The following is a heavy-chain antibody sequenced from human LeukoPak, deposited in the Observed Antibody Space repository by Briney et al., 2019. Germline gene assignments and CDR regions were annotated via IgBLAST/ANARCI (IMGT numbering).Heavy chain of an antibody. CDR1: GFTFSSYA. D-gene: IGHD3-3*01. J-gene: IGHJ4*02. Sequence: GGSLRLSCAASGFTFSSYAMHWVRQAPGKGLEWVAVISYDGSNKYYADSVTGRFTISRDNSKNTLYLQMNSLRAEDTAVYYCARAGMDFWSGYYILDYWGQGTLVTVSS. V-gene: IGHV3-30-3*01. CDR2: ISYDGSNK. CDR3: ARAGMDFWSGYYILDY.